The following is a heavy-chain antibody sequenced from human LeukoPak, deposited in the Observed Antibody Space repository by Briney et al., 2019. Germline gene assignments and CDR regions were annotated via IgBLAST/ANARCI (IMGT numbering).Heavy chain of an antibody. Sequence: GASVKVSCKVSGYTLTELSMHWVRQAPGKGLEWMGGFDPEDGETIYAQKFQGRVTMTEDTSTDTAYMELSSLRSEDTAVYYCATDPKTYYYDSSGYLWGQGTLVTVSS. J-gene: IGHJ4*02. V-gene: IGHV1-24*01. CDR1: GYTLTELS. CDR3: ATDPKTYYYDSSGYL. CDR2: FDPEDGET. D-gene: IGHD3-22*01.